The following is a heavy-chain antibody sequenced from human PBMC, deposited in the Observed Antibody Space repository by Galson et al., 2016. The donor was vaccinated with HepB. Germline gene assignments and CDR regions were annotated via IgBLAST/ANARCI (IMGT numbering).Heavy chain of an antibody. D-gene: IGHD3-3*01. CDR3: ARGIALFGVVIYAMDV. V-gene: IGHV1-2*02. J-gene: IGHJ6*02. CDR2: INPKSGGT. Sequence: SVKVSCKASGYTFTGYYMHWVRQAPGQGLEWMGWINPKSGGTNYAQRFQGRVTMTRDTSISTAYMELSRLISDDTAVYYCARGIALFGVVIYAMDVWGQGTTVTVS. CDR1: GYTFTGYY.